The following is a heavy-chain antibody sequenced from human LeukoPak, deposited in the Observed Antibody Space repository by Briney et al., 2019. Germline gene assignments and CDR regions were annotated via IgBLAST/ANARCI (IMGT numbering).Heavy chain of an antibody. CDR3: AVTTVTISE. CDR2: IYYSGST. Sequence: SETLSLTCTVSGGSISSSSYYWGWIRQPPGKVLGWIVSIYYSGSTYYNPSLKSRVTISVDTYKSQFSLKLSSVTAADTAVYYCAVTTVTISEWGQGTLVTVSS. V-gene: IGHV4-39*01. J-gene: IGHJ4*02. D-gene: IGHD4-17*01. CDR1: GGSISSSSYY.